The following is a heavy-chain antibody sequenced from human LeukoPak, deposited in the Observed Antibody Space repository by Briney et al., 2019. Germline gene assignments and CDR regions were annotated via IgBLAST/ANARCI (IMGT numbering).Heavy chain of an antibody. D-gene: IGHD6-19*01. CDR2: ISWNSGSI. CDR1: GFTFDDYA. CDR3: AKDIAGAVAGRLGPGDAFDI. J-gene: IGHJ3*02. Sequence: PGRSLRLSCAASGFTFDDYAMHWVRQAPGKGLEWVSGISWNSGSIGYADSVKGRCTISRDNAKNSLYLQMNSLRAEDTALYYCAKDIAGAVAGRLGPGDAFDIWGQGTMVTVSS. V-gene: IGHV3-9*01.